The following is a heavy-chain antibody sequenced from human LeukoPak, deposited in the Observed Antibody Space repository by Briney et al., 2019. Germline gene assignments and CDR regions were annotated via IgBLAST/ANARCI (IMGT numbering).Heavy chain of an antibody. CDR3: ARDESTAVGGVLIRY. V-gene: IGHV1-2*02. Sequence: ASVKVSCKASGYSFTGYYLQWVRQAPGQGLEWMGWINPDSGGTNSAQKFQGRVTMTRDTSISTAYMELSSLRSDDTAVYYCARDESTAVGGVLIRYWGQGTLVTVSS. J-gene: IGHJ4*02. CDR2: INPDSGGT. D-gene: IGHD3-3*01. CDR1: GYSFTGYY.